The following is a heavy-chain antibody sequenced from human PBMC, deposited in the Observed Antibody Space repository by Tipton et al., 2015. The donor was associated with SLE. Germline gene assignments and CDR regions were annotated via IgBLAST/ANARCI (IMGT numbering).Heavy chain of an antibody. CDR2: IIYGGST. D-gene: IGHD3-10*01. V-gene: IGHV4-34*12. CDR3: ARHAALGNYYSALDY. Sequence: TLSLTCVVYGGSFSGYYGSWIRQPPGKGLEWIGEIIYGGSTNYNPSLKSRVTISVDTPKNQFSLKLSSVTAADTAVYYCARHAALGNYYSALDYWGQGTLITVSS. J-gene: IGHJ4*02. CDR1: GGSFSGYY.